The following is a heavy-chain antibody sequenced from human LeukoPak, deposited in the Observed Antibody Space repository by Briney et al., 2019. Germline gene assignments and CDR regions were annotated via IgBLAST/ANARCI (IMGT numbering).Heavy chain of an antibody. D-gene: IGHD1-26*01. V-gene: IGHV3-30*18. J-gene: IGHJ3*02. CDR2: ISYDGSNK. CDR3: AKAAGSWELLAFDI. CDR1: GFTFSSYG. Sequence: GGSLRLSCAASGFTFSSYGMHWVRQAPGKGLEWVAVISYDGSNKYYADSVKGRFTISRDNSKNTLYLQMNSLGAEDTAVYYCAKAAGSWELLAFDIWGQGTMVTVSS.